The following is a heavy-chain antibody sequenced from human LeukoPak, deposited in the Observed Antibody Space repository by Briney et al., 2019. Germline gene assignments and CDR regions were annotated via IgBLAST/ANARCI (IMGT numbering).Heavy chain of an antibody. CDR3: ARVRGDSPYSFDY. Sequence: PSETLSLTCTVSGGSISSFSYYWGWIRQPPGRGLEWIGTIYYSGSTYYNPSLKSRVTISTDTSKNQYSLNLRSVTAADTAVYYCARVRGDSPYSFDYWAREPWSPSPQ. J-gene: IGHJ4*02. V-gene: IGHV4-39*07. D-gene: IGHD2-21*02. CDR1: GGSISSFSYY. CDR2: IYYSGST.